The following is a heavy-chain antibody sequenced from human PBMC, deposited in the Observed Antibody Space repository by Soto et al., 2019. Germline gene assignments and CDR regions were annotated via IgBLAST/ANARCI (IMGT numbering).Heavy chain of an antibody. CDR2: IRSKANSYAT. J-gene: IGHJ6*02. CDR3: TRKDIVVVPAAPYGMDV. CDR1: GFTFSGSA. Sequence: GGSLRLSCAASGFTFSGSAMHWVRQASGKGLEWVGRIRSKANSYATAYAASVKGRFTISRDDSKNTAYLQMNSLKTEDTAVYYCTRKDIVVVPAAPYGMDVWGQGTKVTVSS. D-gene: IGHD2-2*01. V-gene: IGHV3-73*01.